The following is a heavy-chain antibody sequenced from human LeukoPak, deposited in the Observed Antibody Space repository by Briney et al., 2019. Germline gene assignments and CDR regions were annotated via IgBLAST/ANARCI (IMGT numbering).Heavy chain of an antibody. V-gene: IGHV3-23*01. D-gene: IGHD6-19*01. CDR2: ISGSGGST. Sequence: PGGSLRLSCAASGFTFSSYAMSWVRQAPGKGLEWVSAISGSGGSTYYADSVKGRFTISRDNSKNTLYLQVNSLRAEDTAVYYCATSNSGWLSFDYWGQGTLVTVSS. CDR1: GFTFSSYA. J-gene: IGHJ4*02. CDR3: ATSNSGWLSFDY.